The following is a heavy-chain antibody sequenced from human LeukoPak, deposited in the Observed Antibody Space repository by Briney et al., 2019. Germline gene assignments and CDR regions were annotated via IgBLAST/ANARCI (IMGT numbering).Heavy chain of an antibody. D-gene: IGHD2-2*01. CDR2: IYSGGST. J-gene: IGHJ4*02. V-gene: IGHV3-66*01. Sequence: GGSLRLSCAASGFTVSSNYVSWVRQAPGKGLEWVSVIYSGGSTYYADSVKGRFTISRDNSKNTLYLQMNSLRAEDTAVYYCARAAYCSSTSCYEPYFDYWGQGTLVTVSS. CDR1: GFTVSSNY. CDR3: ARAAYCSSTSCYEPYFDY.